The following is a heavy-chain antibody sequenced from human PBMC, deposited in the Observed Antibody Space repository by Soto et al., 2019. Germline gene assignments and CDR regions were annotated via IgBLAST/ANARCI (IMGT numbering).Heavy chain of an antibody. J-gene: IGHJ4*02. V-gene: IGHV4-30-4*01. CDR2: LHYSGST. CDR3: ASSMAVAAAFDY. CDR1: GASISSGDYY. D-gene: IGHD6-19*01. Sequence: SETLSLTCTVSGASISSGDYYWNWIRQSPGKGLEWIGFLHYSGSTFYNPSLKSRISISLDTSSNQSSLKLTSVSAADTAVYFCASSMAVAAAFDYWGQGTLVTVS.